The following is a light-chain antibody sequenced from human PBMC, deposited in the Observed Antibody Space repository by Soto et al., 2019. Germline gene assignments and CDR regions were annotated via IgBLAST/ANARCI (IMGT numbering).Light chain of an antibody. J-gene: IGLJ1*01. Sequence: QSALTQPASVSASPGQSITISCIGSYSDVGGYKHVAWYQQYPGKAPKLIIYDATSRPSGISSRFSGSKSGNTASLTISGLQADDEADYYCSSYTSSTTLYVFGTGTKLTGL. CDR2: DAT. CDR3: SSYTSSTTLYV. CDR1: YSDVGGYKH. V-gene: IGLV2-14*01.